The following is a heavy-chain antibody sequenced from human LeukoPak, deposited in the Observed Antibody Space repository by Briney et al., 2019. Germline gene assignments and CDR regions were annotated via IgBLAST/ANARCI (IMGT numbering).Heavy chain of an antibody. J-gene: IGHJ3*01. Sequence: ASVKVSCKVSGYTLTELSMHWVRQAPGKGLEWMGGFDPEDGETIYAQKFQGRVTMTEDTSTDTAYMELSSLRSGDTAVYYCARAPYYDSSGTSTFWGQGTMVTVSS. CDR2: FDPEDGET. CDR1: GYTLTELS. D-gene: IGHD3-22*01. V-gene: IGHV1-24*01. CDR3: ARAPYYDSSGTSTF.